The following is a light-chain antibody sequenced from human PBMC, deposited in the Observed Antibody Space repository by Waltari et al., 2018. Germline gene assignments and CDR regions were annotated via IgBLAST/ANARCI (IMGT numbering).Light chain of an antibody. J-gene: IGLJ1*01. CDR1: TSDVGNYYL. Sequence: QSALTQPASVSGTPGQSITISCTGTTSDVGNYYLVSWYQHHPGQAPKLRICEVIKRPSGVSSRFSGSKSGSTASLIISGLQPDDEADYYCCSYAGRGTYVFGSGTKVTVL. CDR2: EVI. CDR3: CSYAGRGTYV. V-gene: IGLV2-23*02.